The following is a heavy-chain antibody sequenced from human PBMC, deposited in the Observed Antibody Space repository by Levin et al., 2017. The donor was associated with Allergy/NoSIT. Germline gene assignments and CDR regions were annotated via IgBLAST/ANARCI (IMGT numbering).Heavy chain of an antibody. J-gene: IGHJ4*02. Sequence: GGSLRLSCAASGFTVSNNYMSWVRQAPGKGLEWVSVIYSGGSTYYADSVKGRFTISRDNSKNTLYLQMNSLRAEDTAVYYCARGPVYDYIWGSYKGFEYWGQGTLVTVSS. CDR3: ARGPVYDYIWGSYKGFEY. D-gene: IGHD3-16*01. CDR1: GFTVSNNY. CDR2: IYSGGST. V-gene: IGHV3-53*01.